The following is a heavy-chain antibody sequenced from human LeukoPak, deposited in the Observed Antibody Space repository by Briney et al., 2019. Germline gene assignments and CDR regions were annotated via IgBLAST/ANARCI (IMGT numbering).Heavy chain of an antibody. D-gene: IGHD3-10*01. Sequence: SVKVSCKASGGTFTSYAISWVRQAPGQGLEWMGRIIPIFGTANYAQKFQGRVTITTDESTSTAYMELSSLRSEDTAVYYCAREYYGSGSYHRGYWGQGTLVTVSS. V-gene: IGHV1-69*05. CDR3: AREYYGSGSYHRGY. CDR2: IIPIFGTA. J-gene: IGHJ4*02. CDR1: GGTFTSYA.